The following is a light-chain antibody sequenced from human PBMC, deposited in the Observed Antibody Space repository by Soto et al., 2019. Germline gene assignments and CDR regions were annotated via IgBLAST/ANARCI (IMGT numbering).Light chain of an antibody. V-gene: IGLV4-69*01. CDR3: QTWGADSVI. Sequence: QLVLTQSPSASASLGASVKLTCTLSSGHSSYAIAWHQQQPEKGPRFLMKLNSDGSHSNGDGISDRFSGSSSGAERYLTISSLQSEDEADYYCQTWGADSVIFGGGTKLTVL. CDR2: LNSDGSH. J-gene: IGLJ2*01. CDR1: SGHSSYA.